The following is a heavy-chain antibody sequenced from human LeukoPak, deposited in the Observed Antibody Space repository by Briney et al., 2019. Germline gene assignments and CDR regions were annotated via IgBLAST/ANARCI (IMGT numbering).Heavy chain of an antibody. CDR3: AREGVLLWFGEYPGAFDI. D-gene: IGHD3-10*01. Sequence: GGSLRLSCAASGFTFSSYTMNWVRQAPGKGLEWVAVISYDGSNKYYADSVKGRFTISRDNSKNTLYLQMNSLRAEDTAVYYCAREGVLLWFGEYPGAFDIWGQGTMVTVSS. J-gene: IGHJ3*02. CDR1: GFTFSSYT. V-gene: IGHV3-30-3*01. CDR2: ISYDGSNK.